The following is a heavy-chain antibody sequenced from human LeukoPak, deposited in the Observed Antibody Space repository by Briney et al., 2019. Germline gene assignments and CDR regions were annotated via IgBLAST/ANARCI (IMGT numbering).Heavy chain of an antibody. CDR3: ARTNSLYYYDSSGPYDNFAY. CDR1: GYSFSTYW. D-gene: IGHD3-22*01. Sequence: PGESLKISCKGSGYSFSTYWIGWVRQMPGKGLEWMGIIYPGDSDTRYSPSFQGQVTISADKSISTAYLQWSSLRASDTAMYYCARTNSLYYYDSSGPYDNFAYWGQGTLVTVSS. CDR2: IYPGDSDT. J-gene: IGHJ4*02. V-gene: IGHV5-51*01.